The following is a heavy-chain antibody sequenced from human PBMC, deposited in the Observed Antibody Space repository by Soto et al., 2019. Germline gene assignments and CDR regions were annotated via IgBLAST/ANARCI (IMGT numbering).Heavy chain of an antibody. CDR3: AKDMKQWLTYDAFDI. V-gene: IGHV3-30*18. J-gene: IGHJ3*02. CDR1: GFTFSSYG. Sequence: GGSLRLSCAASGFTFSSYGMHWVRQAPGKGLEWVAVISYDGSNKYYADSVKGRFTISRDNSKNTLYLQMNSLRAEDTAVYYCAKDMKQWLTYDAFDIWGQGTMVTV. D-gene: IGHD6-19*01. CDR2: ISYDGSNK.